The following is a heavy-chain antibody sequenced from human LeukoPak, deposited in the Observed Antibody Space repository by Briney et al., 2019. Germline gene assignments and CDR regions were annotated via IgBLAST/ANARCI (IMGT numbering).Heavy chain of an antibody. D-gene: IGHD2-2*01. CDR2: INHSGST. V-gene: IGHV4-34*01. Sequence: SETLSLTCAVYGGSFSGYYWSWIRQPPGKGLEWIGEINHSGSTNYNPSLKSRVITSVDTSKNQFSLKLSSVTAADTAVYYCARGRDIVVVPAARIGFDYWGQGTLVTVSS. CDR3: ARGRDIVVVPAARIGFDY. CDR1: GGSFSGYY. J-gene: IGHJ4*02.